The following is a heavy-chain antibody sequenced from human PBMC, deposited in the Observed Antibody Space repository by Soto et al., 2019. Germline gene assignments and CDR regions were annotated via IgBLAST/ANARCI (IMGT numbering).Heavy chain of an antibody. J-gene: IGHJ6*02. CDR2: INPNSGGT. CDR1: GYTFTGYY. Sequence: ASVKISCKASGYTFTGYYIHWVRQAPGQGLEWMGWINPNSGGTNYAQKFQGRVTMTRDTSISTAYMELSRLRSDDTAVYYCARGGGYSSSWYYYYYYGMDVWGQGTTVTVSS. V-gene: IGHV1-2*02. CDR3: ARGGGYSSSWYYYYYYGMDV. D-gene: IGHD6-13*01.